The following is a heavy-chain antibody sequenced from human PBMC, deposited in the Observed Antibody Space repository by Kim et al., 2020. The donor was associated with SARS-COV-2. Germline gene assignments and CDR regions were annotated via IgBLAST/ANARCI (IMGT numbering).Heavy chain of an antibody. V-gene: IGHV3-7*01. CDR2: IKQDGSEK. D-gene: IGHD2-2*01. J-gene: IGHJ6*02. Sequence: GGSRRLSCAASGFTFSSYWMRWVRQAPGKGLEWVANIKQDGSEKYYVDSVKGRFTISRDNAKNSLYLQMNSLRAEDTAVYYCARFVVVPAVHSYYYYGMDGWGREATVSVSS. CDR1: GFTFSSYW. CDR3: ARFVVVPAVHSYYYYGMDG.